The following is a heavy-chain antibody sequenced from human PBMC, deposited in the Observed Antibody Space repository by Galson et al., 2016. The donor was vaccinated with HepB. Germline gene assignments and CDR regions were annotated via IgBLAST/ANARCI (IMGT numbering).Heavy chain of an antibody. Sequence: SLRLSCAASGFTVSNNYMIWFRQAPGKVLEWVSLIYSTGTTSYADSVKGRFTISRDRAKNTLYLQMNSLRAEDTAVYNCARRPGNWGQGTLVTVSS. V-gene: IGHV3-53*01. CDR1: GFTVSNNY. CDR2: IYSTGTT. CDR3: ARRPGN. D-gene: IGHD6-13*01. J-gene: IGHJ4*02.